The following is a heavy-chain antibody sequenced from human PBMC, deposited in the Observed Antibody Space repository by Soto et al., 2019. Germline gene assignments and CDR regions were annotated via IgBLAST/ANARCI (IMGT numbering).Heavy chain of an antibody. J-gene: IGHJ4*02. Sequence: QITLKESGPTLVKPTQTLTLTCTFSGFSLSTSGVVVGWIRQPAGNALEWLALISCDDDKLYSPSLKSRLTIAKDTSKSQVVLTMANMYPIDTATNNCAHSLDLFSYSSSSGEGPLANSGQGTLVTVST. CDR3: AHSLDLFSYSSSSGEGPLAN. V-gene: IGHV2-5*02. CDR1: GFSLSTSGVV. D-gene: IGHD6-6*01. CDR2: ISCDDDK.